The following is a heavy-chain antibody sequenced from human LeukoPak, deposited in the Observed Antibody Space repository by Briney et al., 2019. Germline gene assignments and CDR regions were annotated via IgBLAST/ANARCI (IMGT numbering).Heavy chain of an antibody. CDR3: ARASGSFDY. CDR2: IWPDGSNK. V-gene: IGHV3-33*01. CDR1: GFTFSTYG. D-gene: IGHD1-26*01. J-gene: IGHJ4*02. Sequence: GGSLRLSCAASGFTFSTYGLHWVRQAPGKGLEWVAVIWPDGSNKYYAGSVKGRFTISRDDSKDTLYLQMNSLRAEDSAVYYCARASGSFDYWGQGTLVTVSS.